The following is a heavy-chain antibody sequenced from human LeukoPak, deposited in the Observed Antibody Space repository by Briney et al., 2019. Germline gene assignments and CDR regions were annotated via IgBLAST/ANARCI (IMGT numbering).Heavy chain of an antibody. CDR1: GDSISGYY. CDR3: ARHGGGSSSFFYSDY. V-gene: IGHV4-59*08. CDR2: VYYSGTT. J-gene: IGHJ4*02. Sequence: PSETLSLTCNVSGDSISGYYWSWIRQPPGEGLEWIGYVYYSGTTDYNPSLRSRVTISVDTSKNQLSLKLSSVSAADTAVYYCARHGGGSSSFFYSDYWGQGARVTVSS. D-gene: IGHD6-6*01.